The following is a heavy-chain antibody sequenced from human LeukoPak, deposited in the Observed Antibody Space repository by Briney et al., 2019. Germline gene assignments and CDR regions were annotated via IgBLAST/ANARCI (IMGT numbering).Heavy chain of an antibody. J-gene: IGHJ4*02. Sequence: SETLSLTCAVYGGSFSGYYWSWIRQPPGRGLEWIGEINHSGRTNYNPSLKSRVTISVDTSKNQFSLKLSSVTAADTAVYYCARQNYGAAPLRYWGQGTLVTVSS. CDR2: INHSGRT. CDR1: GGSFSGYY. CDR3: ARQNYGAAPLRY. V-gene: IGHV4-34*01. D-gene: IGHD4/OR15-4a*01.